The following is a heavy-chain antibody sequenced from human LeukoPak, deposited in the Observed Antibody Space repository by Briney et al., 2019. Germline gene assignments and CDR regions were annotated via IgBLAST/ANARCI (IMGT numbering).Heavy chain of an antibody. CDR2: IYYGGST. Sequence: SETLSLTCTVSGGSISSYYWSWIRQPPGKGLEWIGYIYYGGSTNYNPSLKSRVTISVDTSKNQFSLKLSSVTAADTAVYYCARGPPARVVGATVWFDPWGQGTLVTVSS. V-gene: IGHV4-59*01. CDR1: GGSISSYY. J-gene: IGHJ5*02. D-gene: IGHD1-26*01. CDR3: ARGPPARVVGATVWFDP.